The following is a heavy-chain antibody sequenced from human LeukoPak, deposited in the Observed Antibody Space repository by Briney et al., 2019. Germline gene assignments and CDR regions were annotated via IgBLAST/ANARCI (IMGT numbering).Heavy chain of an antibody. CDR1: GGSISSYY. CDR3: ARGGSYYGY. Sequence: PSETLSLTCSVSGGSISSYYWSWIRQPPGKGLEWIGNIYYSGSTNYNPSLKGRVTISLDTSKSQFSLQLSSVTAADTAVYYCARGGSYYGYWGQGTLVTVSS. V-gene: IGHV4-59*08. CDR2: IYYSGST. D-gene: IGHD1-26*01. J-gene: IGHJ4*02.